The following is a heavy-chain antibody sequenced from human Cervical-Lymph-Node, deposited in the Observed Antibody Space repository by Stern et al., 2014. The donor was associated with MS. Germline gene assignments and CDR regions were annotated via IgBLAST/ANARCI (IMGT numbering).Heavy chain of an antibody. V-gene: IGHV2-5*02. D-gene: IGHD3-10*01. J-gene: IGHJ4*02. CDR1: EFSLKHVGMS. CDR2: IYWDDDK. Sequence: QVTLKESGPSLVKPTQTLTLTCTFSEFSLKHVGMSVGWIRQPPGKALEWLANIYWDDDKKYRPSLKSRLTVAQDTSKNQVVLTMANMGPGDTATYYCAVRRGVQPYFDDWGQGTPVTVSS. CDR3: AVRRGVQPYFDD.